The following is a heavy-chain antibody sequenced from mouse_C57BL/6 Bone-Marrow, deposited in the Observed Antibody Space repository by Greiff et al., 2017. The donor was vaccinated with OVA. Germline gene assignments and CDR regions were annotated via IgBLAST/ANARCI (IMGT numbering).Heavy chain of an antibody. V-gene: IGHV5-9-1*02. CDR3: TREDPPLPFDV. J-gene: IGHJ1*03. Sequence: EVNLVESGEGLVKPGGSLKLSCAASGFTFSSYAMSWVRQTPEKRLEWVAYISSGGDYFYYADTVKGRFTISRDNARNTLYLQMSSLKSEDTAMYYCTREDPPLPFDVWGTGTTVTVSS. CDR1: GFTFSSYA. D-gene: IGHD5-1*01. CDR2: ISSGGDYF.